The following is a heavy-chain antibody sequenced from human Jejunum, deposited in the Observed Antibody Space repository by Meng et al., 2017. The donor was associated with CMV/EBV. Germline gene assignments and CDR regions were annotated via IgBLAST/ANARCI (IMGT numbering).Heavy chain of an antibody. CDR2: VKDGGTT. D-gene: IGHD3-16*01. CDR3: ARGGWGNWNFEH. V-gene: IGHV4-61*01. J-gene: IGHJ4*02. CDR1: GGSLTTPLYS. Sequence: SGGSLTTPLYSWFWIRLPPGKGLEWIGLVKDGGTTRYKPSLVSRVSISVDTSKNQFSLTLNSVTAADTAIYYCARGGWGNWNFEHWGQGKLVTVSS.